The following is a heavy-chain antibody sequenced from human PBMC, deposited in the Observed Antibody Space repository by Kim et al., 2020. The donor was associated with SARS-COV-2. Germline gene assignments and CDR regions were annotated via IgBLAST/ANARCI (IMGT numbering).Heavy chain of an antibody. Sequence: TYYNPSLKSRVTIYVDTSKNQFSLKLSSVTAADTAVYYCARPKGGGYFDYWGQGTLVTVSS. D-gene: IGHD3-10*01. CDR2: T. J-gene: IGHJ4*02. V-gene: IGHV4-39*01. CDR3: ARPKGGGYFDY.